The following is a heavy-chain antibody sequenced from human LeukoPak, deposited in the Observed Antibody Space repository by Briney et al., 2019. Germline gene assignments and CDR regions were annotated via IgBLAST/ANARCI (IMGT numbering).Heavy chain of an antibody. CDR3: AKNDGDIWQPHS. Sequence: GGSLRLSCSTSGFTFSNFVMQWVRQTPGKGLEYVSVIITDGSRYYPDSVKGRFTIFRDNSKNTLYLQMNSLRPEDTAIYYCAKNDGDIWQPHSWGQGTLVTVSS. V-gene: IGHV3-64D*06. J-gene: IGHJ4*02. CDR1: GFTFSNFV. CDR2: IITDGSR.